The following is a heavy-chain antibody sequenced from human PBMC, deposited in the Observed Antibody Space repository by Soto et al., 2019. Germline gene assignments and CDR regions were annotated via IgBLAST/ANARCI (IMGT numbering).Heavy chain of an antibody. CDR2: IYYSGST. D-gene: IGHD1-26*01. CDR1: GGSISSGGYY. Sequence: QVQLQESGPGLVKPSQTLSLTCTVSGGSISSGGYYWSWIRQHPGKGLEWIGYIYYSGSTYYNPSLKSRVTISVGTSKNQFSLKLSSVTAADTAVYYCAREIVGATKGDGMDVWGQGTTVTVSS. V-gene: IGHV4-31*03. J-gene: IGHJ6*02. CDR3: AREIVGATKGDGMDV.